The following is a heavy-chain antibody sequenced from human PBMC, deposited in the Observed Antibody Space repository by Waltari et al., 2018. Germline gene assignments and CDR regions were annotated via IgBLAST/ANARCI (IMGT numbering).Heavy chain of an antibody. D-gene: IGHD3-16*01. CDR2: ITTSDRSI. CDR1: GFTFGSYE. CDR3: ARVGGYHYYYMDV. J-gene: IGHJ6*03. V-gene: IGHV3-48*03. Sequence: EVQLVESGGGLVQPGGSLRLSCVASGFTFGSYEMTWVRQAPGKGLEWVSYITTSDRSIYYADSVKGRFTISRDNAKNSLYLQMNSLRAEDTAVYYCARVGGYHYYYMDVWGKGTTVTVSS.